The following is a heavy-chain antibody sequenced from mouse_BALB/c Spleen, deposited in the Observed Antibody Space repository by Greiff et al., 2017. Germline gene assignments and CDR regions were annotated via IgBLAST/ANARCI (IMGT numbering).Heavy chain of an antibody. J-gene: IGHJ3*01. CDR3: ARNWGYDGYYFAY. Sequence: QVQLQQSGPGLVQPSQSLSITCTVSGFSLTSYGVHWVRQSPGKGLEWLGVIWSGGSTDYNAAFISRLSISKDNSKSQVFFKMNSLQATDTAIYYCARNWGYDGYYFAYWGQGTLVTVSA. CDR2: IWSGGST. D-gene: IGHD2-3*01. CDR1: GFSLTSYG. V-gene: IGHV2-2*02.